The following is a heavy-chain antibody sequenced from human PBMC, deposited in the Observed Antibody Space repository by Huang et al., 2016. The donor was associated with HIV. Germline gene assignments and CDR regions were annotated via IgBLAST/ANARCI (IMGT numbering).Heavy chain of an antibody. J-gene: IGHJ6*03. CDR2: IYYKGGT. CDR1: GGSIRSSDYL. D-gene: IGHD3-10*01. Sequence: QLLLQESGPGLVKPSEALALTCAVSGGSIRSSDYLWGWIRQPPGKGLEWIGSIYYKGGTHYSPSLKSRVTIAVDTSKNLFFLNLTSMTAADTAVYYCARHREGPVAYYSGWGSHLNYMDVWGRGRTVVVSS. CDR3: ARHREGPVAYYSGWGSHLNYMDV. V-gene: IGHV4-39*01.